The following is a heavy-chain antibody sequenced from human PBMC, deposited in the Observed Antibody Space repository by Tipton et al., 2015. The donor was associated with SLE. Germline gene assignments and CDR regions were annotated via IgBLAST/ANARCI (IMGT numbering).Heavy chain of an antibody. Sequence: LRLSCTVSGGSFSSDTYLWGWIRQPPGKGLEWIGDIYYTGSTYYNPSLKSRVTISVDTSKNQFSLKLTSVTAADTATYYCARGGEAAAGYSWFDPWGQGTLVTVSS. CDR2: IYYTGST. CDR1: GGSFSSDTYL. V-gene: IGHV4-39*07. D-gene: IGHD6-13*01. J-gene: IGHJ5*02. CDR3: ARGGEAAAGYSWFDP.